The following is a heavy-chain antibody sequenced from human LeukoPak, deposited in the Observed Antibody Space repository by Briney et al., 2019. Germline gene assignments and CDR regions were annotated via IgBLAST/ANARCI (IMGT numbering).Heavy chain of an antibody. V-gene: IGHV1-2*06. CDR3: ARELLLWFGESSRYYYMDV. D-gene: IGHD3-10*01. Sequence: ASVKVSCKASGYTFTGLYIHWVRQAPGQGPEWLGRINPNSGGTNYAQKFLGRVTMTRDTSTNIAYMEMSRLRSDDTAVYYCARELLLWFGESSRYYYMDVWGTGTTVTVSS. J-gene: IGHJ6*03. CDR2: INPNSGGT. CDR1: GYTFTGLY.